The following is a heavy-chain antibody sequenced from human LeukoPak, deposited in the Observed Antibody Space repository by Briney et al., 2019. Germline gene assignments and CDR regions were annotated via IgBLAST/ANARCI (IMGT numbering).Heavy chain of an antibody. J-gene: IGHJ4*02. CDR1: GGSISSYY. V-gene: IGHV4-59*12. CDR3: ASRKYYYDSSGFNY. D-gene: IGHD3-22*01. Sequence: SETLSLTCTVSGGSISSYYWSWIRQPPGKGLEWIGYIYYSGSTNYNPSLKSRVTISVDTSKNQFSLKLRSVTAADTAVYYCASRKYYYDSSGFNYWGQGTLITVSS. CDR2: IYYSGST.